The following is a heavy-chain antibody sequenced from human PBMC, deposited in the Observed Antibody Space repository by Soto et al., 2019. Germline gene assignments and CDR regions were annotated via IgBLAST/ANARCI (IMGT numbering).Heavy chain of an antibody. D-gene: IGHD3-10*01. CDR2: INHSGST. J-gene: IGHJ6*02. CDR1: GGSFSGYY. V-gene: IGHV4-34*01. CDR3: TRRGARGFGELFGYYYYGMDV. Sequence: SETLSLTCAVYGGSFSGYYWSWIRQPPGKGLEWIGEINHSGSTNYNPSLKSRVTISVDTSKNQFPLKLSSVTAADTAVYYCTRRGARGFGELFGYYYYGMDVWGQGTTVTVSS.